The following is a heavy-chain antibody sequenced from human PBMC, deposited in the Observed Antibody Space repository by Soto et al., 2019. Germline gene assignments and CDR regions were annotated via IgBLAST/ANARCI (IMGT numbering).Heavy chain of an antibody. V-gene: IGHV3-30-3*01. CDR2: ISYDGNNE. J-gene: IGHJ3*02. CDR1: GFTFSAYT. D-gene: IGHD1-26*01. CDR3: ARDGYSGRSDGFDI. Sequence: GGSLRLSCAASGFTFSAYTMHWVRQPPGKGLEWVAVISYDGNNERYTDPVKGRFTVSRDNSKSTLYLQMNSLKSEDTAVYYCARDGYSGRSDGFDIWGQGTMVTVSS.